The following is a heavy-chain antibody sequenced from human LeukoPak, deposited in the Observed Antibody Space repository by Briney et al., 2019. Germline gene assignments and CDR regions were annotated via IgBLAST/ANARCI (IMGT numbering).Heavy chain of an antibody. V-gene: IGHV3-30-3*01. J-gene: IGHJ4*02. CDR1: GFTFSSYA. CDR3: ARDTSGWYPI. Sequence: GGSLRLSCAASGFTFSSYAMHWVRQAPGKGLEWVAVISYDGSNKYYADSVKGRFTISSDNSKNTLYLQMNSLRAEDTAVYYCARDTSGWYPIWGQGTLVTVSS. CDR2: ISYDGSNK. D-gene: IGHD6-19*01.